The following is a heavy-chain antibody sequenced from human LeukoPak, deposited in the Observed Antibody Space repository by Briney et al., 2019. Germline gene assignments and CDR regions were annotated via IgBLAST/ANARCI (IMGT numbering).Heavy chain of an antibody. CDR3: AKASLRSGYIFDY. Sequence: GGSLRLSCAASGFTFSSYAMSWVRQAPGNGLEWVSAISGSGGSTYYADSVKGRFTISRDNSKNTLYLQMNSLRAEDTAVYYCAKASLRSGYIFDYWGQGTLVTVSS. CDR1: GFTFSSYA. D-gene: IGHD3-22*01. V-gene: IGHV3-23*01. J-gene: IGHJ4*02. CDR2: ISGSGGST.